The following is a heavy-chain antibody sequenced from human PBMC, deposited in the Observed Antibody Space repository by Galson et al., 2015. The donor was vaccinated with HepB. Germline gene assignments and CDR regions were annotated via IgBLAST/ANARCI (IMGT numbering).Heavy chain of an antibody. CDR2: VWFDGSGK. V-gene: IGHV3-33*01. Sequence: SLRLSCAASGFIFSNYHIHWVRQAPGKGLEWVALVWFDGSGKEYADSVKGRFTISRDNSENTVYLQMNSLRAEDTAVFYCTREKSGDAFDIWGQGTMVTVSS. D-gene: IGHD7-27*01. CDR3: TREKSGDAFDI. J-gene: IGHJ3*02. CDR1: GFIFSNYH.